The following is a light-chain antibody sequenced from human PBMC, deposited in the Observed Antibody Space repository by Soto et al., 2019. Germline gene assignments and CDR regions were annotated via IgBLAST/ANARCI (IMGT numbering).Light chain of an antibody. CDR3: QQSYSSQAQLT. V-gene: IGKV3-20*01. J-gene: IGKJ4*01. CDR1: RSISLAY. Sequence: EIVLTQSPGTVSLSPGERATLSCRASRSISLAYLVWHQQKGGQPPRLLIYGASIRATGTPDRFSATGSGTDFTLTISRLEPEDFAVYYCQQSYSSQAQLTFGGGTKVEIK. CDR2: GAS.